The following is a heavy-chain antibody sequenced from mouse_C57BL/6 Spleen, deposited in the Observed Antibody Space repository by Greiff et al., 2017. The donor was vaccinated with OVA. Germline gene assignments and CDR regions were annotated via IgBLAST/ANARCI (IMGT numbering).Heavy chain of an antibody. CDR1: GYAFPYYL. Sequence: QVQLQQSGAELVRPGTSVKVSCQASGYAFPYYLIEWVKQRPGQGLEWIGVINPGSGGTNYNEKFKGKATLTADKSSSTAYMQLSSLTSEDSAVYFCARKGNWDDYWGQGTTLTVSS. V-gene: IGHV1-54*01. D-gene: IGHD4-1*01. CDR3: ARKGNWDDY. J-gene: IGHJ2*01. CDR2: INPGSGGT.